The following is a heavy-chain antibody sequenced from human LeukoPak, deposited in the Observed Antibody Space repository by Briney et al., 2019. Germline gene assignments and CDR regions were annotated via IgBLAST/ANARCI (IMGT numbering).Heavy chain of an antibody. CDR1: GGSISSGGYY. V-gene: IGHV4-31*03. J-gene: IGHJ6*02. CDR2: IYYSGST. CDR3: ARDLLWSRGMDV. D-gene: IGHD2-2*01. Sequence: SETLSLTCTVSGGSISSGGYYWSWLRQHPGKGLEWVGYIYYSGSTYYNPSLKSRVTISVDTSKNQFSLKLSSVTAADTAVYYCARDLLWSRGMDVWGQGTTVTVSS.